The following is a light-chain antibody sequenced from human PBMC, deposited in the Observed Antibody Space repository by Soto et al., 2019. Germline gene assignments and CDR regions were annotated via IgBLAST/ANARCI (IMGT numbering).Light chain of an antibody. Sequence: IVMTQSPGTLSVSPGERATLSCMASQSVRSNLAWYQQKPGQTPRLLIYGASTRATGIPAGLSGSGSGTEFTLTISSLQFEDYAVYYCQQYNNWPPTVGQGTKVEIK. CDR3: QQYNNWPPT. J-gene: IGKJ1*01. CDR2: GAS. V-gene: IGKV3-15*01. CDR1: QSVRSN.